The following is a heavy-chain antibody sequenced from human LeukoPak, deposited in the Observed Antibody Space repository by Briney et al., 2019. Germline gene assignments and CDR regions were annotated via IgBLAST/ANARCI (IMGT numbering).Heavy chain of an antibody. J-gene: IGHJ4*02. CDR2: ISWNGGSI. Sequence: PGGSLRLSCAASGVTFDNYAMHWVRRAPGKGLEWVSYISWNGGSIGYGDSVKGRFTISRDNAKNSLYLQMNSLRAEDTALYYCAKGQVGATGYFDYWGQGTLVTISS. D-gene: IGHD1-26*01. CDR1: GVTFDNYA. V-gene: IGHV3-9*01. CDR3: AKGQVGATGYFDY.